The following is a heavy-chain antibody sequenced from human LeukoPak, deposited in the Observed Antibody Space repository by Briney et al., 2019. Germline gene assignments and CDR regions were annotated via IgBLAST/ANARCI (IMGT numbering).Heavy chain of an antibody. J-gene: IGHJ3*02. CDR3: ARANSYDFWSGYTRLDI. CDR2: IYYSANT. Sequence: SETLSLTCTVSGGSISSGDYYWSWIRQPPGKGLEWLGYIYYSANTYYNPSLKSRVTISLDTSKNQFSLKLSSVTAADTAVYYCARANSYDFWSGYTRLDIWGQGTMVTVSS. D-gene: IGHD3-3*01. V-gene: IGHV4-30-4*02. CDR1: GGSISSGDYY.